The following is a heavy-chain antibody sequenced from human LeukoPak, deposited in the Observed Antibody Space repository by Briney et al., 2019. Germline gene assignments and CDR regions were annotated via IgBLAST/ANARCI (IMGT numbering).Heavy chain of an antibody. CDR1: GYTFTSYY. V-gene: IGHV1-46*01. J-gene: IGHJ6*03. CDR3: ARDGGSWYFYYYYYMDV. Sequence: ASVKVSCKASGYTFTSYYMHWVRQAPGQGLEWMGIINPSGGSTSYAQRFQGRVTMTRDTSTSTVYMELSSLRSDDTAVYYCARDGGSWYFYYYYYMDVWGKGTTVTVSS. D-gene: IGHD6-13*01. CDR2: INPSGGST.